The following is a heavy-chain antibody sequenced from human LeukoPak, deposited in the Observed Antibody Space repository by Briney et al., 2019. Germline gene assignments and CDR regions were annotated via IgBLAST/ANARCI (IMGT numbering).Heavy chain of an antibody. Sequence: GGSLRLSCAASGFTFSDYYMSWIRQAPGKGLEWVSYISSSGSTIYYADSVKGRFTISRDNAKNSLYLQMNSLRAEDTAVYYCAREQLTSYYYDSSGFPVPDAFDIWGQGTMVTVSS. CDR3: AREQLTSYYYDSSGFPVPDAFDI. CDR2: ISSSGSTI. J-gene: IGHJ3*02. CDR1: GFTFSDYY. V-gene: IGHV3-11*04. D-gene: IGHD3-22*01.